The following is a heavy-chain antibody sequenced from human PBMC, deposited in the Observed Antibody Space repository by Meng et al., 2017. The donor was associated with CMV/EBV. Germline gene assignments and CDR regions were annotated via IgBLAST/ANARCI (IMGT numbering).Heavy chain of an antibody. Sequence: GESLKISCAASGFTFDDYAMHWVRQAPGKGLEWVSLISWDGGSTYYADSVKGRFTISRDNAKNSLYLQMNSLRAEDTAVYYCAILLIIYWGQGTLVTVSS. CDR1: GFTFDDYA. V-gene: IGHV3-43D*03. CDR3: AILLIIY. CDR2: ISWDGGST. D-gene: IGHD2-15*01. J-gene: IGHJ4*02.